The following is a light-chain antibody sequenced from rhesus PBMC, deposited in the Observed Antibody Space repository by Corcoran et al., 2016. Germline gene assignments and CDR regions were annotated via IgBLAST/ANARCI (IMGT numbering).Light chain of an antibody. J-gene: IGKJ1*01. V-gene: IGKV1S17*01. Sequence: DIQMTQSPSALSASVGDRVTISCRASQNIYSNLAWYQQKPGKAPKHLIYAASSFKTGIPSRFSGSGSRTDCTLTISSLQPEDSAAYYCQHYYDNPWTFGQGTKVEIK. CDR1: QNIYSN. CDR3: QHYYDNPWT. CDR2: AAS.